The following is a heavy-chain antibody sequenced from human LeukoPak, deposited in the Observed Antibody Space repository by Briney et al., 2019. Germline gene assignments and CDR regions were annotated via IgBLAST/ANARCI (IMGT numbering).Heavy chain of an antibody. J-gene: IGHJ6*03. V-gene: IGHV4-4*07. CDR3: ARLRFYDSSGYSPGYYMDV. CDR1: GGSMFSYH. Sequence: SETLSLTCTVSGGSMFSYHWSWVRQSAGEGLEWIGHIYDGGSTNYSPSLKSRVTMSVDTTKNQFSLKLKSVTAADTAVYYCARLRFYDSSGYSPGYYMDVWGKGTTVTVSS. D-gene: IGHD3-22*01. CDR2: IYDGGST.